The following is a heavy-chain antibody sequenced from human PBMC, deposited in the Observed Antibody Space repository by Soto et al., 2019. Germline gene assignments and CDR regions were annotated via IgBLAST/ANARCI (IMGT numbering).Heavy chain of an antibody. CDR1: GFTFSSYS. J-gene: IGHJ4*02. D-gene: IGHD2-15*01. CDR3: ARDQVEVVVVAATWVFDY. CDR2: ISSSSSYI. V-gene: IGHV3-21*01. Sequence: EVQLVESGGGLVKPGGSLRLSCAASGFTFSSYSMNWVRQAPGKGLEWVSSISSSSSYIYYADSVKGRFTISRDNAKNSLYLQMNSLRAEDTAVYYCARDQVEVVVVAATWVFDYWGQGTLVTVSS.